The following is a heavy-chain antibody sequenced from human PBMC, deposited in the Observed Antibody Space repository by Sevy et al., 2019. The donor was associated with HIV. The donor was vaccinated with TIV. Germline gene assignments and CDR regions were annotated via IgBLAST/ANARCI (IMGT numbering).Heavy chain of an antibody. CDR2: ISGSGGST. CDR3: SNDETAAVVVPAFKFDY. V-gene: IGHV3-23*01. D-gene: IGHD2-2*01. Sequence: GGSLRLSCAASGFTFSSYAMSWVRQAPGKGLEWVSAISGSGGSTYYADSVKGPFTISRDNYKNTRYMQMNSLRAEDTAVYYCSNDETAAVVVPAFKFDYWGQGTLVTVSS. CDR1: GFTFSSYA. J-gene: IGHJ4*02.